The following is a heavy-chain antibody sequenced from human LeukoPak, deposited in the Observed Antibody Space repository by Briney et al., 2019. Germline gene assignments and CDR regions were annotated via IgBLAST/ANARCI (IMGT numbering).Heavy chain of an antibody. V-gene: IGHV3-48*01. CDR2: ISSSSSTT. CDR3: VYSSGWARYFDY. J-gene: IGHJ4*02. CDR1: GFTFSSYS. Sequence: GGSLRLSCAASGFTFSSYSMNWVRQAPGKGLEWVSYISSSSSTTYYADSVKGRFTISRDNAKNSLYLQMNSLRAEDTAVYYCVYSSGWARYFDYWGQGTLVTVSS. D-gene: IGHD6-19*01.